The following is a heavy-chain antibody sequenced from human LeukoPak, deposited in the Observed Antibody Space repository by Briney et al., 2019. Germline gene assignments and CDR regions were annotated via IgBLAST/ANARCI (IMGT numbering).Heavy chain of an antibody. J-gene: IGHJ4*02. CDR1: GFTFSDHY. Sequence: GGSLRLSCAASGFTFSDHYMDWVRQAPGKGLEWVGRARNKANSHTTEYAASVKGRFTISRDDSKNSLYLQMSSLKTEDTAVYYCARGEVGYCSRTTCYGFDYWGQGTLVTVSS. V-gene: IGHV3-72*01. CDR2: ARNKANSHTT. CDR3: ARGEVGYCSRTTCYGFDY. D-gene: IGHD2-2*01.